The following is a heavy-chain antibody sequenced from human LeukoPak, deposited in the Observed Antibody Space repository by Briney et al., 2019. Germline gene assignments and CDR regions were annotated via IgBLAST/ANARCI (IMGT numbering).Heavy chain of an antibody. J-gene: IGHJ4*02. CDR2: ISSSGSTI. CDR3: ARDPDPGASSY. Sequence: GGSLRLSCAASGFTFSIYEMNWVRQAPGKGLEWVSYISSSGSTIYYADSVKSRFTISRDNAKNSLYLQMNRLRAEDTAVYYCARDPDPGASSYWGQGTLVTVSS. D-gene: IGHD6-19*01. V-gene: IGHV3-48*03. CDR1: GFTFSIYE.